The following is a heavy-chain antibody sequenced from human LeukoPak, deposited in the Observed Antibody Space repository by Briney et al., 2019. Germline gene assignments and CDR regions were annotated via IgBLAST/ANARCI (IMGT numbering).Heavy chain of an antibody. CDR3: ARDPSSSWSDLVH. Sequence: AGGSLRLSCAASGFTFSSYAMSWVRQAPGKGLEWVAVIWYDGSNKYYADSVKGRFTISRDNSKNTLYLQMNSLRAEDTAVYYCARDPSSSWSDLVHWGQGTLVTVSS. CDR1: GFTFSSYA. V-gene: IGHV3-33*08. CDR2: IWYDGSNK. D-gene: IGHD6-13*01. J-gene: IGHJ4*02.